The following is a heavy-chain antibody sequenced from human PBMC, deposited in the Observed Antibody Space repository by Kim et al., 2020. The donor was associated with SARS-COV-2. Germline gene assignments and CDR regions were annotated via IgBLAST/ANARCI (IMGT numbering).Heavy chain of an antibody. J-gene: IGHJ4*02. Sequence: SETLTLTCTVSGGSISSSSHYWGWIRQPPGKGLEWIGSIYYSGSTYYNPSLKSRVTISVDTSKNQFSLKLSSVTAADTAVYYCARRYSSGWATIDYWCQG. V-gene: IGHV4-39*01. CDR3: ARRYSSGWATIDY. D-gene: IGHD6-19*01. CDR2: IYYSGST. CDR1: GGSISSSSHY.